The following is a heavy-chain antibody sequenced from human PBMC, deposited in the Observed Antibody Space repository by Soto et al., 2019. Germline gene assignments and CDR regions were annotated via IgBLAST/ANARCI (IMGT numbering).Heavy chain of an antibody. Sequence: QVQLVQSGAEVKKPGASVKVSCKASGYTFTSYGISWVRQAPGQGLEWMGWISAYNGNTNYAQKLQGRGTMTTDTSTSTAYMELRSLRSEDTAVYYCARDPGYYDSSGYFPDYWGQGTLVTVSS. V-gene: IGHV1-18*01. CDR2: ISAYNGNT. CDR1: GYTFTSYG. D-gene: IGHD3-22*01. J-gene: IGHJ4*02. CDR3: ARDPGYYDSSGYFPDY.